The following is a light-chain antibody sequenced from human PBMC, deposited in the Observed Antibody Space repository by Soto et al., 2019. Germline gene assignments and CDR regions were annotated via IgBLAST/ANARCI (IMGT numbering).Light chain of an antibody. V-gene: IGKV1-27*01. CDR2: AAS. CDR1: QGISNY. J-gene: IGKJ4*01. CDR3: QKYNSAPLT. Sequence: IQMTQSPSTLSASVGDRVTITCQASQGISNYLAWYQQKPGKVPKLLIYAASTLQSGVPSRFSGSGSGTDFTLTISSLQPEDVATYYCQKYNSAPLTFGGGTKVDIK.